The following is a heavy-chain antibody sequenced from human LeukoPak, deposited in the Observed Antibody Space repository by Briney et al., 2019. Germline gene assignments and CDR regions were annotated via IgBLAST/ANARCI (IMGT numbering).Heavy chain of an antibody. CDR2: INTRNVI. Sequence: GGSLRLSCAASGITFSSYSMSWVRQAPGKGLEWVSTINTRNVIYYADSVKGQFTISRDDAKNSLYLQMNSLRVEDTAVYYCARDASAWARDCWGQGTLVTVSS. V-gene: IGHV3-21*01. D-gene: IGHD2-21*01. J-gene: IGHJ4*02. CDR1: GITFSSYS. CDR3: ARDASAWARDC.